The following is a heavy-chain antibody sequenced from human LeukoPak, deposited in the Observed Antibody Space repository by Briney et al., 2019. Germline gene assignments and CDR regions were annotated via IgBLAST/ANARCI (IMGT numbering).Heavy chain of an antibody. CDR2: IYYSGST. CDR3: ARPKGYSSSWYYDY. D-gene: IGHD6-13*01. Sequence: PSETLSLTCTVSGGSTSSSSYYWGWIRQPPGKGLEWIGSIYYSGSTYYNPSLKSRVTISVDTSKNQFSLKLSSVTAADTAVYYCARPKGYSSSWYYDYWGQGTLVTVSS. CDR1: GGSTSSSSYY. J-gene: IGHJ4*02. V-gene: IGHV4-39*01.